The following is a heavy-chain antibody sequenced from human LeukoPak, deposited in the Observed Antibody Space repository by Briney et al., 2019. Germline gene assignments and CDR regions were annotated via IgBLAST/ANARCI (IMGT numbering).Heavy chain of an antibody. CDR1: GFTFSTYA. CDR3: ASTPFYDYVWGSYRYRGLFDN. J-gene: IGHJ4*02. D-gene: IGHD3-16*02. CDR2: ICGSGGCT. Sequence: GGSLGLSCAASGFTFSTYAMSWVRQAPGRGLEWVSGICGSGGCTYYADSVKGRFTISRDNSKNTLYLQMNSLRVEDTAVYYCASTPFYDYVWGSYRYRGLFDNWGQGTLVSVSS. V-gene: IGHV3-23*01.